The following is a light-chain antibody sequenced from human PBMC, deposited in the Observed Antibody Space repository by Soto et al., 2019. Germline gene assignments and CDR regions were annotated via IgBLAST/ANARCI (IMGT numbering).Light chain of an antibody. CDR1: QGISSY. CDR3: KQYYSYPPIT. CDR2: AAS. V-gene: IGKV1-8*01. J-gene: IGKJ5*01. Sequence: AIRMTQSPSSLSASTGDRVTITCRASQGISSYLAWYQQKPGKAPKLLIYAASTLQSGVPSRFSGSGSGTDFTLTISCLQSEDFATYYCKQYYSYPPITFGQGTRLEIK.